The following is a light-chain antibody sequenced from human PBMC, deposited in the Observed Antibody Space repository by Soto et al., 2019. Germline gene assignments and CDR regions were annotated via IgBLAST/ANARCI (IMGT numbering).Light chain of an antibody. CDR2: DAS. CDR3: QQYNGYRTWT. CDR1: HDISRW. Sequence: DIQMTQSPATLSASVGDRVSITCRASHDISRWLAWYQQKPGKAPKVLIWDASSLQRGVPSRFTGSGSGTELTLTIKGLQPDDFATYYCQQYNGYRTWTFGQGTKVDIX. J-gene: IGKJ1*01. V-gene: IGKV1-5*01.